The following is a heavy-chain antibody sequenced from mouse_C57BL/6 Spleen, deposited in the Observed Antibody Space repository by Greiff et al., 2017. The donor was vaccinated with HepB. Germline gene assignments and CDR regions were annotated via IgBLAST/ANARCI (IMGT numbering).Heavy chain of an antibody. CDR3: ARMLGKPFYYAMDY. CDR1: GFTFSDYG. Sequence: EVKLMESGGGLVKPGGSLKLSCAASGFTFSDYGMHWVRQAPEKGLEWVAYISSGSSTIYYADTVKGRFTISRDNAKNTLFLQMTSLRSEDTAMYYCARMLGKPFYYAMDYGGQGTSVTVSS. D-gene: IGHD2-1*01. V-gene: IGHV5-17*01. J-gene: IGHJ4*01. CDR2: ISSGSSTI.